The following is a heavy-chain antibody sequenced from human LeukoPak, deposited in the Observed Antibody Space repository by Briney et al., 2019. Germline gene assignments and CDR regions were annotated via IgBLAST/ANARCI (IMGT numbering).Heavy chain of an antibody. CDR3: SRESYYDSSGP. J-gene: IGHJ5*02. D-gene: IGHD3-22*01. V-gene: IGHV4-61*01. Sequence: SETLSLTCTVSGGSVSSGSYYWSWIQQPPGKGLEWIGYIYYSGSTNYNPSLKSRVTISVDTSKNQFSLKVSSVTAADTAVYYCSRESYYDSSGPWGQGTLVTVSS. CDR2: IYYSGST. CDR1: GGSVSSGSYY.